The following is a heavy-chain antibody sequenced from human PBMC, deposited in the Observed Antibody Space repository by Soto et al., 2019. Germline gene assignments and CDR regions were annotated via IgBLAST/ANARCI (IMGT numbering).Heavy chain of an antibody. V-gene: IGHV4-34*01. J-gene: IGHJ6*02. CDR1: GGSLSCYY. Sequence: PSETLSLTCAANGGSLSCYYWSWIRQAPGKGLEWIGEINHRGSSDYNPSLKSRVTLSIDASMNHVTLGLTSVTAADTAVYYCARSDNRNSLYGVDVWGQGTAVTVSS. CDR3: ARSDNRNSLYGVDV. CDR2: INHRGSS. D-gene: IGHD1-7*01.